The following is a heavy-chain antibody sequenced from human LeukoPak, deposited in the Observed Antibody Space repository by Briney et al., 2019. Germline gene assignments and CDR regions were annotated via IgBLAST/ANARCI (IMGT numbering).Heavy chain of an antibody. CDR3: ARQTVTRFDP. CDR1: GYTFTSYH. V-gene: IGHV1-46*01. Sequence: ASVKVSCKASGYTFTSYHIHWVRQAPGQGLEWMGIINPSGGGTRYAQKFQGRVTMTRDTSTSTFYMELSSLRSEDTAVYYCARQTVTRFDPWGQGTLVTVSS. CDR2: INPSGGGT. D-gene: IGHD2-21*02. J-gene: IGHJ5*02.